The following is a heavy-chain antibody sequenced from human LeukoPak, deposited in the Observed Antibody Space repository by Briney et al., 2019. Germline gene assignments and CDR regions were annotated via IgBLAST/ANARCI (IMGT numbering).Heavy chain of an antibody. Sequence: PSETLSLTCTVSGGSISSSSYYWGWIRQPPGKGLEWIGRIYTSGSTNYNPSLKSRVTISVDTSKNQFSLKLSSVTAADTAVYYCARAPTDSSGSYYYYYYYMDVWGKGTTVTISS. V-gene: IGHV4-39*07. CDR1: GGSISSSSYY. CDR2: IYTSGST. D-gene: IGHD3-22*01. J-gene: IGHJ6*03. CDR3: ARAPTDSSGSYYYYYYYMDV.